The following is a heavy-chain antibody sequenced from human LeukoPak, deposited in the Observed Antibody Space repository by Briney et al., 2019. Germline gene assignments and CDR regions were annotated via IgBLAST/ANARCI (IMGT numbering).Heavy chain of an antibody. Sequence: GASLRLCCAASGFTFSSYAMSWVRQASGKGLEWVSAISGSGGSTYYADTVKGRFTISRDNSKNTLYLQMNSLRAEDTAVYYCAKSDVDTAMGSIFYYYYYGMDVWGLGTTVTVSS. CDR2: ISGSGGST. V-gene: IGHV3-23*01. CDR3: AKSDVDTAMGSIFYYYYYGMDV. J-gene: IGHJ6*02. CDR1: GFTFSSYA. D-gene: IGHD5-18*01.